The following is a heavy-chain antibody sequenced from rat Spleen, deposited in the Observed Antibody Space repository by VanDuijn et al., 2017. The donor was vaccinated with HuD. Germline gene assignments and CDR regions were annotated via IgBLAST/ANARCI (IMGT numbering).Heavy chain of an antibody. Sequence: EVQLKESGPGLVQPSQTLSLTCTVSGFSLTDYSVHWVRQPPGKGLEWMGIMWTGGNTAYNSPLKSRLGIRRDTSKSQIFLKMDTLQTEDTAIYYCTRDRLGAGFDYWGQGVMVTVSS. CDR3: TRDRLGAGFDY. J-gene: IGHJ2*01. CDR2: MWTGGNT. CDR1: GFSLTDYS. D-gene: IGHD5-1*01. V-gene: IGHV2S63*01.